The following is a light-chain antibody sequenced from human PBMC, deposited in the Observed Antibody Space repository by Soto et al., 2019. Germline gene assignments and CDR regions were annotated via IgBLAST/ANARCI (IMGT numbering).Light chain of an antibody. CDR2: DAS. CDR1: QSISSW. CDR3: QQYNSSPWT. V-gene: IGKV1-5*01. Sequence: DIQMTQSPSTLSASVGDRVTITCRASQSISSWLAWYQQKPGKAPKILIYDASSLESGVPSRFSGSGSGTEFTLTISSLQPDDFATYYCQQYNSSPWTFGQGTKVEIK. J-gene: IGKJ1*01.